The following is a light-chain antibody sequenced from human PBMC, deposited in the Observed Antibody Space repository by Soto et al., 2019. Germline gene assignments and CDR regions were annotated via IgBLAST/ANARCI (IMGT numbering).Light chain of an antibody. CDR1: QGISSY. J-gene: IGKJ4*01. CDR2: AAS. CDR3: QQYYSYPV. Sequence: AILMTQSPSSLSASTGDRVTITCRASQGISSYLAWYQQKPGKAPKPLIYAASTLQSGVQSRFSGSGSGTDFTLTIRCLQSEDFATYYCQQYYSYPVFGGGTKVDI. V-gene: IGKV1-8*01.